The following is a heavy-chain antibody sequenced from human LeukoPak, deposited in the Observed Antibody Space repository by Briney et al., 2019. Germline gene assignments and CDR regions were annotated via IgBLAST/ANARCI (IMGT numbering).Heavy chain of an antibody. CDR2: NNNSGRS. D-gene: IGHD1-26*01. V-gene: IGHV4-34*01. CDR3: ARGPAVGATVY. J-gene: IGHJ4*02. CDR1: GGSLIAYY. Sequence: PSETLSLTCAVYGGSLIAYYWCWIRQSPGKGLEWIGENNNSGRSKYNPSLKSRVTISLDTSKNQFSLTLRSVTAADTALYYCARGPAVGATVYWGQGTLVTVSS.